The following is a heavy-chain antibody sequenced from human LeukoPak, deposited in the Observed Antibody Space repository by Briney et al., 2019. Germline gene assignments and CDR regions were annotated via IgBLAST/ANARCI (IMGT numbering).Heavy chain of an antibody. D-gene: IGHD3-22*01. V-gene: IGHV1-8*01. CDR1: GYTFTSYD. CDR2: MNPNSGNT. Sequence: ASVKVSCKASGYTFTSYDINWVRQATGQGLEWMGWMNPNSGNTGYAQKFQGRVTMTRNTSISTAYMELSSLRPEDTAVYYCARGVGSGYSLDYWGQGTLVTVSS. J-gene: IGHJ4*02. CDR3: ARGVGSGYSLDY.